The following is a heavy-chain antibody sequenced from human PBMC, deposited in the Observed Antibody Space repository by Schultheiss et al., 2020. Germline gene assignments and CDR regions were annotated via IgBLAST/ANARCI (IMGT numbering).Heavy chain of an antibody. CDR1: GFTFSSYG. D-gene: IGHD1-26*01. Sequence: GGSLRLSCAASGFTFSSYGMHWVRQAPGKGLEWVAVIWYDGSNKYYVDSVKGRFTISRDNAKNSLYLQMNSLRAEDTAVYYCARDGVGSRGYWGQGTLVTVSS. CDR3: ARDGVGSRGY. CDR2: IWYDGSNK. V-gene: IGHV3-33*01. J-gene: IGHJ4*02.